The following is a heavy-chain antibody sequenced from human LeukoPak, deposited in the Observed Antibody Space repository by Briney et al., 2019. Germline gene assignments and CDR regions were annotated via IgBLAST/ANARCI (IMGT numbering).Heavy chain of an antibody. Sequence: KSSETLSLTCTVSGGSISSYYWRWIRQPPGKGLEWIGYIYYSGSTNYNPSLKSRVTISVDTSKNQFSLKLSSVTAADTAVYYCARAWQLDYWGQGTLVTVSS. CDR3: ARAWQLDY. CDR2: IYYSGST. D-gene: IGHD6-6*01. J-gene: IGHJ4*02. V-gene: IGHV4-59*01. CDR1: GGSISSYY.